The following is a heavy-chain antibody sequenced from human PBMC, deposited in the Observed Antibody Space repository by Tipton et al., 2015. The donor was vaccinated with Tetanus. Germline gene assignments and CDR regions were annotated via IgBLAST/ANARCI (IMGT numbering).Heavy chain of an antibody. Sequence: GLVKPSQTLSLTCTVSGGSISSGGFFWNWIRQFPGKGLEWIGYVYYSGSTFYNPSLKSRVSISVDTSKNQFSLKMSSVTAADTAVYYCARWGDASGSTNLYAFDIWGQGTMVSVSS. CDR3: ARWGDASGSTNLYAFDI. J-gene: IGHJ3*02. D-gene: IGHD3-10*01. V-gene: IGHV4-31*03. CDR2: VYYSGST. CDR1: GGSISSGGFF.